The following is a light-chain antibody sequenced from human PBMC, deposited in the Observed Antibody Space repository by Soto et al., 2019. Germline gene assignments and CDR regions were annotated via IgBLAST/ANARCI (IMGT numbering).Light chain of an antibody. CDR2: WAS. Sequence: DIVMTQSPDSLTVSLGERATINCKSSQTVLYSVNNENYLAWYQHKPGQPPKLLIYWASTRESGVPDRFSGSGSGTDFTLNISSLQAEDVAVYYCQQYYSAPRTFGQGTQVEIK. CDR1: QTVLYSVNNENY. J-gene: IGKJ1*01. CDR3: QQYYSAPRT. V-gene: IGKV4-1*01.